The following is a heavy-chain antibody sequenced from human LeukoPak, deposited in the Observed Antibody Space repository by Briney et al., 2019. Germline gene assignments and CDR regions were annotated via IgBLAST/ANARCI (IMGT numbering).Heavy chain of an antibody. J-gene: IGHJ4*02. D-gene: IGHD2-15*01. CDR2: ISGSGGST. CDR1: GFTFSSYA. V-gene: IGHV3-23*01. CDR3: ATGYCSGGSCYSD. Sequence: PGGSLRLSCAASGFTFSSYAMSWVRQAPGKGLEWVSAISGSGGSTHYADSVKGRFTISRDNSKNTLYLQMNSLRAEDTAVYCCATGYCSGGSCYSDWGQGTLVTVSS.